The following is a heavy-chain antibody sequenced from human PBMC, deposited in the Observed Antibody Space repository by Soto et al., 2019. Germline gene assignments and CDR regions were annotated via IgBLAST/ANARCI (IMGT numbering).Heavy chain of an antibody. V-gene: IGHV4-39*01. Sequence: QLLESGPGLVKPSETLSLTCTVSGGSISSSSYYWGWIRQPPGKGLEWIGSIYYSGSTYYNPSLKSRVTISVDTSKNQFSLKLSSVTAADTAVYYCARTLTGTNKKVDYWGQGTLVTVSS. J-gene: IGHJ4*02. CDR2: IYYSGST. D-gene: IGHD1-20*01. CDR3: ARTLTGTNKKVDY. CDR1: GGSISSSSYY.